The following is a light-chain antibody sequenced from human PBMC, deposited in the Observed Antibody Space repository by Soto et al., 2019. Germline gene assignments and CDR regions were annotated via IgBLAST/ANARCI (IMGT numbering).Light chain of an antibody. J-gene: IGKJ1*01. V-gene: IGKV3-20*01. CDR2: GAS. CDR1: QTVRSTY. Sequence: EIVLTQSPGTLSLSPGERVALSCRASQTVRSTYLAWYQQKPGQAPRLLLYGASRRAAGIPDRFSGSGSGTDYSLTISRLEPEDFAVYYCQQHASSPRTFGQGTKVEIK. CDR3: QQHASSPRT.